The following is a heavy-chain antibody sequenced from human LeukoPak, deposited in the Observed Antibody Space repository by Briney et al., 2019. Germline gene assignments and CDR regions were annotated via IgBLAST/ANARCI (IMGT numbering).Heavy chain of an antibody. V-gene: IGHV1-18*01. CDR2: ISAYNGNT. D-gene: IGHD6-19*01. CDR1: GYTFTSYG. Sequence: ASVKVSCKASGYTFTSYGISWVRQAPGQGLEWMGWISAYNGNTNYAQKPQGRVTMTTDTSTSTAYMELRSLRSDDTAVYYCASWDYSSGWYVAGPEYFQHWGQGTLVTVSS. CDR3: ASWDYSSGWYVAGPEYFQH. J-gene: IGHJ1*01.